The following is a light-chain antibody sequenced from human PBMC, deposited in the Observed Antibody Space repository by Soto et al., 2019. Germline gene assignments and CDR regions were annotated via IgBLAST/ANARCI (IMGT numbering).Light chain of an antibody. CDR1: SSGVENYNL. CDR2: EGS. J-gene: IGLJ2*01. V-gene: IGLV2-23*01. CDR3: SSYAGAVV. Sequence: QSALTQPASVSGSPGQSITLSCTRTSSGVENYNLVSWYQHRPGKAPKLIIYEGSQWPSGVSDRFSGSKSGNTASLTISGLRTEDEADYYCSSYAGAVVFGGGTKLTVL.